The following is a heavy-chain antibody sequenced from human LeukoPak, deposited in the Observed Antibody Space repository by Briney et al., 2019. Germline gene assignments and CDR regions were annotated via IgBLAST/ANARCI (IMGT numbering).Heavy chain of an antibody. Sequence: ASVKVSCKASGYTFTGYYMHWVRQAPGQGLEWMGWINTNTGNPTYAQGFTGRFVFSLDTSVSTAYLQISSLKAEDTAVYYCARQQLVPNQDFDYWGQGTLVTVSS. CDR2: INTNTGNP. J-gene: IGHJ4*02. D-gene: IGHD6-13*01. CDR1: GYTFTGYY. V-gene: IGHV7-4-1*02. CDR3: ARQQLVPNQDFDY.